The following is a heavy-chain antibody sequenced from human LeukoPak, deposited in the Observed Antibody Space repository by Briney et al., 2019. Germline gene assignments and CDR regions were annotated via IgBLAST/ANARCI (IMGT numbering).Heavy chain of an antibody. CDR1: DYTFTSYG. J-gene: IGHJ4*02. CDR3: ATSSGYYGY. D-gene: IGHD3-22*01. Sequence: ASVAVSCTASDYTFTSYGISWARQAPGQGLEWMGWISAYNGNTNYAQKLQGRVTMTTDTSTSTAYMELRSLGSDDTAVYYCATSSGYYGYWGQGTLVTVSS. V-gene: IGHV1-18*01. CDR2: ISAYNGNT.